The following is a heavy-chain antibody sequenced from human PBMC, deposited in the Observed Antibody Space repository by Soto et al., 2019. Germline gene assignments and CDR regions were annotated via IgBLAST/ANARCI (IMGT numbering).Heavy chain of an antibody. J-gene: IGHJ6*02. Sequence: QVQLVESGGGVVQPGRSLRLSCAASGFTFSSYGMHWVRQAPGKGLEWVAVISYDGSNKYYADSVKGRFTISRDNSKKTLYLQMNSLRAEDTAVYYCAKDGLLWFGELPYYYYGMDVWGQGTTVTVSS. V-gene: IGHV3-30*18. D-gene: IGHD3-10*01. CDR2: ISYDGSNK. CDR3: AKDGLLWFGELPYYYYGMDV. CDR1: GFTFSSYG.